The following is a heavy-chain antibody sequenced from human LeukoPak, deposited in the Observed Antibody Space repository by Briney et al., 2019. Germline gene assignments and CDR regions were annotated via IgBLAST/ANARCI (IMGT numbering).Heavy chain of an antibody. CDR2: ISGSGVST. V-gene: IGHV3-23*01. CDR1: GFTFSSYA. CDR3: AKGRVRQFDPFDY. J-gene: IGHJ4*02. Sequence: PGGSLRLSCAASGFTFSSYAMSWVRQAPGKGLEWVSVISGSGVSTNYADSVKGRFTISRDNSKNTLYLQMNSLRAEDTAVYYCAKGRVRQFDPFDYWGQGTLVTVSS. D-gene: IGHD1-1*01.